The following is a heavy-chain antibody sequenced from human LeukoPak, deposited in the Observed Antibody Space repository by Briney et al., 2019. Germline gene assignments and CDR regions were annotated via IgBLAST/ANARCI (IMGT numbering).Heavy chain of an antibody. CDR2: INPNSGGT. V-gene: IGHV1-2*02. J-gene: IGHJ6*02. D-gene: IGHD1-26*01. Sequence: KVSXKAAGYTFTSYDINWVRQATGQGLEGMGWINPNSGGTNYAQKFQGRVTMTRATSISTAYMELSRLRSDDTAVYYCARDREILDYYYGMDVWGQGTTVTVSS. CDR1: GYTFTSYD. CDR3: ARDREILDYYYGMDV.